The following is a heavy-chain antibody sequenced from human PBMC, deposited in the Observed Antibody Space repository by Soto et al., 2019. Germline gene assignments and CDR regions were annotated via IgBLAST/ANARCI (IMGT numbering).Heavy chain of an antibody. J-gene: IGHJ4*02. D-gene: IGHD3-10*01. CDR1: GGSISSYY. Sequence: SETLSLTCTVSGGSISSYYWSWIRQPPGKGLEWIGYIYYSGSTNYNPSLKSRVTISVDTSKNQFSLKLSSVTAADTAVYYCARSPQDYYGSGSYYIPKRFDYWGQGTLVTVSS. CDR2: IYYSGST. V-gene: IGHV4-59*01. CDR3: ARSPQDYYGSGSYYIPKRFDY.